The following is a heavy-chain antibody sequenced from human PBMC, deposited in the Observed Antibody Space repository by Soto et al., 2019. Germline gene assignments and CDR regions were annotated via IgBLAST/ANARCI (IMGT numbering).Heavy chain of an antibody. J-gene: IGHJ6*02. D-gene: IGHD3-10*01. CDR2: IIPILGIA. Sequence: QVQLVQSGAEVKKPGSSVKVSCKASGGTFSSYTISWVRQAPGQGREWMGRIIPILGIANYAQKFQGRVTITADKSTITAYMELSSLRSEDTAVYYCARVDGSGVGYGMDVWGQGTTVTVSS. V-gene: IGHV1-69*02. CDR1: GGTFSSYT. CDR3: ARVDGSGVGYGMDV.